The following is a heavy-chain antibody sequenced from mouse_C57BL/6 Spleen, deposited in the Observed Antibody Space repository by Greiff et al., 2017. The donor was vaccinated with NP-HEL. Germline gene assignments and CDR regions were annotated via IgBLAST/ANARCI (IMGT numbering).Heavy chain of an antibody. CDR1: GYTFTSYW. J-gene: IGHJ2*01. D-gene: IGHD1-1*01. Sequence: QVQLKQSGAELVKPGASVKLSCKASGYTFTSYWMHWVKQRPGQGLEWIGMIHPNSGSTNYYEKFKSKATLTVDKSSSTAYIQLSSLTSEDSAVYYCARGPTVVADYWGQGTTLTVSS. CDR2: IHPNSGST. V-gene: IGHV1-64*01. CDR3: ARGPTVVADY.